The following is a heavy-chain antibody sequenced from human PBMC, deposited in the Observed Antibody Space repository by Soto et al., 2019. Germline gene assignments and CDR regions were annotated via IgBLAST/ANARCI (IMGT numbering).Heavy chain of an antibody. CDR2: IKSKTDGGAT. J-gene: IGHJ6*04. V-gene: IGHV3-15*01. D-gene: IGHD2-21*01. CDR1: GFTFSNAW. Sequence: EVQLVESGGGLVKPGGSLRLSCAASGFTFSNAWMTWVRQAPGKGLEWVGRIKSKTDGGATDYAAPVKGRFTISRDDSESTLYLQMDSLKSEDTAVYYCSTHPLFALHVWGKGATVTVSS. CDR3: STHPLFALHV.